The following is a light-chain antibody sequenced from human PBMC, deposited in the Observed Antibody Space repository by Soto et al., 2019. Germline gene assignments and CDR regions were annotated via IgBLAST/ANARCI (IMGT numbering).Light chain of an antibody. V-gene: IGLV2-14*01. CDR1: NNDVGRYNY. J-gene: IGLJ2*01. CDR2: EVS. CDR3: KSSTDSRNLV. Sequence: QSALTQPASVSGSPGQSITISCTGTNNDVGRYNYVSWYQQHPGKAPKLIIYEVSNRPSGGSNRFSGSKSGNTASLIIYGLQTEDEADYYCKSSTDSRNLVFGGGKKVTV.